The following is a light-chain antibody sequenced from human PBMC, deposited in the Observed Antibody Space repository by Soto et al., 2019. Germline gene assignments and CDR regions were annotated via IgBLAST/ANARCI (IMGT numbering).Light chain of an antibody. CDR2: DAS. Sequence: DIQMTQSPSTLSASVGDRVVITCRASQRLTTWLAWYQQKPGKAPKVLIYDASSLESGVASRFSGSGSGTEFTLTISSLQPDDFATYYCQQYDDYWTFGPGTKVEIK. CDR1: QRLTTW. V-gene: IGKV1-5*01. J-gene: IGKJ1*01. CDR3: QQYDDYWT.